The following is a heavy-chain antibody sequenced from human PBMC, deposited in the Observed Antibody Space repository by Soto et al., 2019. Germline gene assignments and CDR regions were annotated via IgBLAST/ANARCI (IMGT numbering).Heavy chain of an antibody. V-gene: IGHV1-3*01. CDR1: GYIFTNYA. CDR2: INAGNGKT. Sequence: ASVKVSCKASGYIFTNYAIHWVRQAPGQRLEWMGWINAGNGKTEYSQNFQGRVTITRDTSASIAYMEVNGLRSEDTAVYYCAWGIWVAKTDDYYIDSWGRGTLVTVSS. J-gene: IGHJ5*01. CDR3: AWGIWVAKTDDYYIDS. D-gene: IGHD3-16*01.